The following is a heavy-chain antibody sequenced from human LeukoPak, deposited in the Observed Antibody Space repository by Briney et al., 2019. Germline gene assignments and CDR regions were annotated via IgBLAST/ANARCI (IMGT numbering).Heavy chain of an antibody. CDR3: ARGPPDYDILTGFYYYGMDV. J-gene: IGHJ6*02. CDR1: GGSISSYY. V-gene: IGHV4-59*01. CDR2: IYYSGST. D-gene: IGHD3-9*01. Sequence: PSETLSLTCTVSGGSISSYYWSWIRQPPGKGLEWIGYIYYSGSTNYNPSLKSRVTISVDTSKNQFSLKLSSVTAADTAVYYCARGPPDYDILTGFYYYGMDVWGQGTTVTGSS.